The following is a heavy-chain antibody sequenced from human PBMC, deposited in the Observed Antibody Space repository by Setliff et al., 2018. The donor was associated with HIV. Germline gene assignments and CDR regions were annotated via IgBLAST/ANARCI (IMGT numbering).Heavy chain of an antibody. D-gene: IGHD6-13*01. Sequence: PSETLSLTCAVSGYSISSGYYWGWIRQPPGKGLEWIGSIYHSGSTYYNPSLKSRVTISVDTSKNQFSLKLSSVTAADTAVYYCARGRSRWTYYNYYYMDVWGKGTTVTAP. CDR1: GYSISSGYY. CDR2: IYHSGST. CDR3: ARGRSRWTYYNYYYMDV. J-gene: IGHJ6*03. V-gene: IGHV4-38-2*01.